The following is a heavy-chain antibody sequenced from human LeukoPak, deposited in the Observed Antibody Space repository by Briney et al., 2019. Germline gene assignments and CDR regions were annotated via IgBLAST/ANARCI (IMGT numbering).Heavy chain of an antibody. Sequence: ASVKVSCKASEYTFTSYYMHWVRQAPGQGLEWMGIINPNSGSTSYAQKFQGRVTMTRDTSTSTVYMELSSLRSEDTAVYYCARGGKGIYYYYHYMDVWGRGTTVTISS. J-gene: IGHJ6*03. CDR1: EYTFTSYY. V-gene: IGHV1-46*01. CDR3: ARGGKGIYYYYHYMDV. CDR2: INPNSGST. D-gene: IGHD3-16*01.